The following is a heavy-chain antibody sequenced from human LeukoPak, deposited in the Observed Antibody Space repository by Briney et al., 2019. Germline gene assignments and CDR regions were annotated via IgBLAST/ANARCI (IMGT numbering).Heavy chain of an antibody. CDR3: AREDRGTDV. J-gene: IGHJ3*01. Sequence: GGSLRLSCTPSGFAFGDYAMSWVRQAPGKGLEWVGFIRSKAYGGTTEYAASVKGRFTISRGDSKSIAYLQMNNLRAEDTAVYYCAREDRGTDVWGQGTLVTVSS. D-gene: IGHD3-16*01. CDR2: IRSKAYGGTT. V-gene: IGHV3-49*04. CDR1: GFAFGDYA.